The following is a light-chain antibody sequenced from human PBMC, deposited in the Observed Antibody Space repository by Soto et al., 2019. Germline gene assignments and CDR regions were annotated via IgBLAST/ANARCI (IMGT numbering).Light chain of an antibody. J-gene: IGLJ3*02. Sequence: QSVLTQPPSASGSPGQSVTISCTGTTSDVGGYSYVSWYQQHPGKAPKLMTYEVSKRPSGVPDRFSGSKSGNTASLTVSGLQAEDEADYYCSSYAGNNKLVFGGGTKVTVL. V-gene: IGLV2-8*01. CDR2: EVS. CDR1: TSDVGGYSY. CDR3: SSYAGNNKLV.